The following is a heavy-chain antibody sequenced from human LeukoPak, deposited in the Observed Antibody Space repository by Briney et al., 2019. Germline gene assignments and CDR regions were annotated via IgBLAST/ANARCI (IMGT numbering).Heavy chain of an antibody. CDR3: AGHHPRNTVDF. CDR2: ISDIGSI. D-gene: IGHD2-8*02. V-gene: IGHV4-59*08. J-gene: IGHJ4*02. CDR1: GGSISSYY. Sequence: SETLSLTCTVSGGSISSYYWSWIRQPPGKGLEWIAYISDIGSINYNPSLKSRVTISLETSKNQFSLKLSSVTAANTAVYYCAGHHPRNTVDFWGQGTLVTVSS.